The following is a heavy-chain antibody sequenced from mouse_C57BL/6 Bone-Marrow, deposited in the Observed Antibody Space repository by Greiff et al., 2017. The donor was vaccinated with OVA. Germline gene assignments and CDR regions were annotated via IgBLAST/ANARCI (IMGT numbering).Heavy chain of an antibody. Sequence: QVQLQQPGAELVRPGTSVKLSCKASGYTFTSYWMHWVKQRPGQGLEWIGVIDPSDSYTNYNQKFKGKATLTVDTSSSTAYMQLSSLTSEDSAVYYCARPLYYGTPPTYYFDYWGQGTTLTVSS. J-gene: IGHJ2*01. CDR1: GYTFTSYW. CDR3: ARPLYYGTPPTYYFDY. CDR2: IDPSDSYT. V-gene: IGHV1-59*01. D-gene: IGHD1-1*01.